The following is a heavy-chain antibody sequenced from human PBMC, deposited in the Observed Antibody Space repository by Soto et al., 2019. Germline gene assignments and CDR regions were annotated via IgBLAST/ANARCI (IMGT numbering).Heavy chain of an antibody. Sequence: SQTLSLTCAISGDSVSSNSVTWNWLSQSPSRGLEWLGRTYYRSKWYNHYGISVKSRMTINPDTSKSRFTLQLNSVTPDDTAVYYCARAGYFATSEKPFGLDVWGQGTSVTVSS. D-gene: IGHD1-26*01. CDR1: GDSVSSNSVT. J-gene: IGHJ6*02. CDR2: TYYRSKWYN. V-gene: IGHV6-1*01. CDR3: ARAGYFATSEKPFGLDV.